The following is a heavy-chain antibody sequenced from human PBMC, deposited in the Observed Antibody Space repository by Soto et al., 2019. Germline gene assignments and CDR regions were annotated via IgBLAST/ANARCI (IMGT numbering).Heavy chain of an antibody. D-gene: IGHD3-10*01. V-gene: IGHV1-18*01. J-gene: IGHJ4*02. CDR1: GYTFTSYC. CDR3: ARDIKGYGSGSFDY. CDR2: ISAYNGNT. Sequence: ASVKVSCKASGYTFTSYCISWVRQAPGQGLEWMGWISAYNGNTNYAQKLQGRVTMTTDTSTSTAYMELRSLRSDDTAVYYCARDIKGYGSGSFDYWGQGTLVTVSS.